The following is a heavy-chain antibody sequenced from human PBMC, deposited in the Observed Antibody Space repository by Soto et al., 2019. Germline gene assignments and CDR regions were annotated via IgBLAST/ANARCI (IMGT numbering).Heavy chain of an antibody. CDR3: VRGARGGSFDP. V-gene: IGHV3-11*06. CDR2: ISPGSRYP. J-gene: IGHJ5*02. D-gene: IGHD6-6*01. CDR1: GCTFGDSY. Sequence: GGTLRRSCAGSGCTFGDSYMSWIRQAPGKGLEWLSYISPGSRYPAYADSVKGRFTISRDNAKRSLYLQMMSLTAEDTAIYYCVRGARGGSFDPWGQGTMVTVSS.